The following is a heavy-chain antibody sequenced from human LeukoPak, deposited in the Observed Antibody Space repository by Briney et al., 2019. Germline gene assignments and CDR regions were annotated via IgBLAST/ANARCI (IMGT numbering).Heavy chain of an antibody. J-gene: IGHJ5*02. CDR2: IYTSGST. CDR3: ARGNYDFWSGYSDENWFDP. CDR1: GGSISSYY. V-gene: IGHV4-4*07. Sequence: SETLSLTCTVSGGSISSYYWSWIRQPAGKRLEWIGRIYTSGSTNYNPSLKSRVTMSVDTSKNQFSLKLSSVTAADTAVYYCARGNYDFWSGYSDENWFDPWGQGTLVTVSS. D-gene: IGHD3-3*01.